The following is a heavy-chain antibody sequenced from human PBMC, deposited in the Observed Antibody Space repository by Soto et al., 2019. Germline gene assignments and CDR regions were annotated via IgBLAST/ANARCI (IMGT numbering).Heavy chain of an antibody. CDR3: AKDYYYDSSGWVD. Sequence: QVQLVETGGGVVQPGRSLRLSCAASGFTLSSYGMHWDRQAPGKGLEWVAVISNDGSNKYYADSVKGRFTISRDNSKNTLYLQMNSLRAEDTAMYYCAKDYYYDSSGWVDWGQGTLVTVSS. D-gene: IGHD3-22*01. V-gene: IGHV3-30*18. J-gene: IGHJ4*02. CDR2: ISNDGSNK. CDR1: GFTLSSYG.